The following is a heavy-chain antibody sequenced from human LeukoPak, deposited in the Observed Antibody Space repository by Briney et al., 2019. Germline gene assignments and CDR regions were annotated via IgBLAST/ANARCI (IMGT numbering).Heavy chain of an antibody. CDR2: IYHSGST. CDR1: GGSISSSNW. CDR3: ARDTAYDSSGYYFD. V-gene: IGHV4-4*02. J-gene: IGHJ4*02. Sequence: PSGTLSLTCAVSGGSISSSNWWSWVRQPPGKGLEWIGEIYHSGSTNYSPSLKSRVTISVDKSKNQFSLKLSSVTAADTAVYYCARDTAYDSSGYYFDWGQGTLVTVSS. D-gene: IGHD3-22*01.